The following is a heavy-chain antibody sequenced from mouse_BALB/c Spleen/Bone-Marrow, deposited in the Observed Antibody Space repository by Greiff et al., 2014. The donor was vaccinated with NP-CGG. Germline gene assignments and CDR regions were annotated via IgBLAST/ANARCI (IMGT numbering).Heavy chain of an antibody. CDR3: ARHYGTIYHYAMDY. CDR2: ISSGSSTI. V-gene: IGHV5-17*02. J-gene: IGHJ4*01. D-gene: IGHD2-1*01. Sequence: EVKLVESGGGLVQPGGSRKLSCAASGFTFSSFGMHWVRQAPEKGLEWVAYISSGSSTIYYADTVKGRFTISRGNPKNTLFLQMTSLRSEDTAMYYCARHYGTIYHYAMDYWGQGTSVTISS. CDR1: GFTFSSFG.